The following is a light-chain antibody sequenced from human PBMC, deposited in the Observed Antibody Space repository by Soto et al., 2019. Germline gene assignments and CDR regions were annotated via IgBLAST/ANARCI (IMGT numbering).Light chain of an antibody. Sequence: PGERATLSCRASQSVSSTYLAWYQQKPGQAPRLLIYGASSRATGIPDRFSGSGSGTDFTLTISRLEPEDFAVYYCQQYGSSFTFGPGTKVDIK. J-gene: IGKJ3*01. CDR3: QQYGSSFT. CDR2: GAS. V-gene: IGKV3-20*01. CDR1: QSVSSTY.